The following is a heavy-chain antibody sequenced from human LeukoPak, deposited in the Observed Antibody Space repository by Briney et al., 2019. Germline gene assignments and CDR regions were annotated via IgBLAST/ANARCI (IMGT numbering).Heavy chain of an antibody. J-gene: IGHJ4*02. D-gene: IGHD6-6*01. CDR2: ISYSGSPI. V-gene: IGHV3-48*03. Sequence: PGGSLRLSCAASGFTFSSYEMNWVRQAPGKGLEWFSYISYSGSPIYYADSVKGRFTISRDNAKNPLYLQMNSLRAEDTAVYYCATVGRAARPGYWGQGTLVTVSS. CDR1: GFTFSSYE. CDR3: ATVGRAARPGY.